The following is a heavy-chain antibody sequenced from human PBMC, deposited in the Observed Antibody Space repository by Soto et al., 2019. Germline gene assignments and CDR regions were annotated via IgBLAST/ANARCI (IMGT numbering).Heavy chain of an antibody. CDR2: ISYDGSNK. V-gene: IGHV3-30-3*01. D-gene: IGHD2-15*01. CDR3: ARVSVVVVAAIDY. CDR1: GFTFSSYA. J-gene: IGHJ4*02. Sequence: GGSLRLSCAASGFTFSSYAMHWVRQAPGKGLEWVAVISYDGSNKYYADSVKGRFTISRDNSKNTLYLQMNSLRAEDTAVYYCARVSVVVVAAIDYWGQGTLVTVSS.